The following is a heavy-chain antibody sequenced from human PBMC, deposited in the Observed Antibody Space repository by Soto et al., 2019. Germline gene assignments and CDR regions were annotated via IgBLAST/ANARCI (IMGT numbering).Heavy chain of an antibody. CDR3: ARGGWVQSTYGMDV. V-gene: IGHV4-34*01. Sequence: SETLSLTGAVYGGSFSGYYWSWIRQPPGKGLEWIGEINHSGSTNYNPSLKSRVTISVDTSKNQFSLKLSSVTAADTAVYYCARGGWVQSTYGMDVWGQGTTVTVSS. CDR2: INHSGST. CDR1: GGSFSGYY. J-gene: IGHJ6*02. D-gene: IGHD5-18*01.